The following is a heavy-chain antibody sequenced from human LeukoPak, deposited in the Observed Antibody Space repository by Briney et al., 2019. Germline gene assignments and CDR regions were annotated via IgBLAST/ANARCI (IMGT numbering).Heavy chain of an antibody. CDR3: ARDWGITIVRGITYFYYYGLDV. D-gene: IGHD3-10*01. V-gene: IGHV1-2*02. Sequence: GSVKVSCKACVYIFSCHYLHGVRQAAGQGLEGMGWINSCSCGTSYAQQFQGRVTMTRATSISTAYMELSRLRSDHTAVYYCARDWGITIVRGITYFYYYGLDVWGQGTTVTVSS. CDR2: INSCSCGT. CDR1: VYIFSCHY. J-gene: IGHJ6*02.